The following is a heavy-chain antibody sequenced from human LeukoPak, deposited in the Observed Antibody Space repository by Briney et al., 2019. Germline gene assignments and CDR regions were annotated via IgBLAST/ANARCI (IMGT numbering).Heavy chain of an antibody. D-gene: IGHD6-19*01. J-gene: IGHJ3*02. CDR1: GYTFTSYA. Sequence: ASVKVPCKASGYTFTSYAMNWVRQAPGQGLEWIGWINTNTGNPTYAQGFTGRFVFSLDTSVSTAYLQISSLKAEDTAVYYCARARSGWTADAFDIWGQGTMVTVS. V-gene: IGHV7-4-1*02. CDR3: ARARSGWTADAFDI. CDR2: INTNTGNP.